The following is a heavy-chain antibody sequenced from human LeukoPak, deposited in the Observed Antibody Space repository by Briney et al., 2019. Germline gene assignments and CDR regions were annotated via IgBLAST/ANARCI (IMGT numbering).Heavy chain of an antibody. CDR1: GYTFTSYG. D-gene: IGHD2-2*01. V-gene: IGHV1-18*01. Sequence: GASVKVSCKASGYTFTSYGISWVRQAPGQGPEWMGWISAYNGNTNYAQKLQGRVTMTTDTSTSTAYKELRSLRSDDTAVYYCARGSPIVVVPAAADYWGQGTLVTVSS. CDR3: ARGSPIVVVPAAADY. CDR2: ISAYNGNT. J-gene: IGHJ4*02.